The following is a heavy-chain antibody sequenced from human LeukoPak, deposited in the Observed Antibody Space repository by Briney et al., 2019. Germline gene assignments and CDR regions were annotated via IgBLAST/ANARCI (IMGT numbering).Heavy chain of an antibody. CDR3: TTDFEVNYHDSSGYYGDDDAFDN. J-gene: IGHJ3*02. D-gene: IGHD3-22*01. CDR1: GFTFSNAW. Sequence: GGSLRLSCAASGFTFSNAWMNWVRQAPGKGLEWVGRIKSKTDGGTTDYAAPVKGRFTISRDDSKNTLYLQMNSLKTEDTAVYYCTTDFEVNYHDSSGYYGDDDAFDNWGQGTMVTVSS. V-gene: IGHV3-15*07. CDR2: IKSKTDGGTT.